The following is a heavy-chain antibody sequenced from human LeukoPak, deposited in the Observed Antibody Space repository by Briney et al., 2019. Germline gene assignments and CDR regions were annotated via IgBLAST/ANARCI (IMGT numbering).Heavy chain of an antibody. J-gene: IGHJ4*02. V-gene: IGHV3-7*01. CDR2: IKQDGSEK. CDR3: AREKWNHQYYFDY. CDR1: GFTFSSYW. Sequence: PGGSLRLSCAASGFTFSSYWMSWVRQAPGKGLEWVANIKQDGSEKYYVDSVKGRFTISRDNAKNSLYLQTNSLRAEDTAVYYCAREKWNHQYYFDYWGQGTLVTVSS. D-gene: IGHD1-14*01.